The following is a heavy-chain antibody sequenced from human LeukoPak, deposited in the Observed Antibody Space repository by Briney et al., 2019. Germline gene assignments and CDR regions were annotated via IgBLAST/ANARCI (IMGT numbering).Heavy chain of an antibody. Sequence: PGRSLRLSCAASGFTFSSYAMHWVRQAPGKGLERVAVISYDGGNKFYADSVKGRFTISRDNSKNTLYLQMNSLRAEDTAVYYCAREYVTAWIFDIWGQGTMVTVSS. CDR1: GFTFSSYA. CDR3: AREYVTAWIFDI. V-gene: IGHV3-30*04. D-gene: IGHD2-21*02. J-gene: IGHJ3*02. CDR2: ISYDGGNK.